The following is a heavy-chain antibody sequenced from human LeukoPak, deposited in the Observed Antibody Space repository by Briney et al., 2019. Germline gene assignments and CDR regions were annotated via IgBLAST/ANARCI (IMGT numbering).Heavy chain of an antibody. CDR3: ARDYGYSSGSCQGWFDP. J-gene: IGHJ5*02. CDR2: IYTSGST. V-gene: IGHV4-61*09. CDR1: SGSISSGSYY. Sequence: SETLSLTCTVSSGSISSGSYYWSWIRQPAGKGLEWIGHIYTSGSTSYNPSLKSRVTISLDTSKNQFSLKLTSVTAADTAVYYCARDYGYSSGSCQGWFDPWGQGTLVTVSS. D-gene: IGHD3-10*01.